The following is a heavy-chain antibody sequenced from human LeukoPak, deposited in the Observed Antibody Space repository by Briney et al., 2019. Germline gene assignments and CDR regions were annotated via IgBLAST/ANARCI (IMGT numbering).Heavy chain of an antibody. D-gene: IGHD4-17*01. V-gene: IGHV3-21*01. CDR3: ASSSYGDYEENWFDP. CDR1: GFTFGSYS. Sequence: GGSLRLSCAASGFTFGSYSMNWVRQAPGKGLEWVSSISSSSYIYYADSVKGRFTISRDNAKNSLYLQMNSLRAEDTAVYYCASSSYGDYEENWFDPWGQGTLVTVSS. CDR2: ISSSSYI. J-gene: IGHJ5*02.